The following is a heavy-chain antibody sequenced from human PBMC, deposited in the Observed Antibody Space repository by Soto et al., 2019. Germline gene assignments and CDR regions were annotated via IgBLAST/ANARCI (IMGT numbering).Heavy chain of an antibody. CDR3: ARDLGSGYDAGDY. J-gene: IGHJ4*02. Sequence: QVQLVQSGAEVKKPGSSVKVSCKTSGDIFSGYSISWVRQAPGQGLEWMGGIIPILGTTNYAQRFHGRVTITADKSTSTVYMELYSLKSEDTAVYYCARDLGSGYDAGDYWGQGTLVTVSS. D-gene: IGHD5-12*01. V-gene: IGHV1-69*14. CDR2: IIPILGTT. CDR1: GDIFSGYS.